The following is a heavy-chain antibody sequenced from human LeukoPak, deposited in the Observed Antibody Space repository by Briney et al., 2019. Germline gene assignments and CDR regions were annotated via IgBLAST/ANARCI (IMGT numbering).Heavy chain of an antibody. V-gene: IGHV3-48*03. CDR2: ISASETSI. D-gene: IGHD6-19*01. CDR1: GFTFSLYN. Sequence: GGSLRLSCAASGFTFSLYNMNWVRQAPGKGLEWVSQISASETSIKYADSVRGRFTISRDNVKNSVYLQTNSLRAEDTAIYYCVRDNLENQWLERSYWGQGTLVTVSS. CDR3: VRDNLENQWLERSY. J-gene: IGHJ4*02.